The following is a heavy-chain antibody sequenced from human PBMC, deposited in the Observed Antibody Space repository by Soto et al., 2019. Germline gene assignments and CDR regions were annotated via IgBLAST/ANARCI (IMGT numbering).Heavy chain of an antibody. CDR1: GGNPSNSA. CDR3: AGGRIVVAGSSAYYSMDV. CDR2: IIPVFGIS. J-gene: IGHJ6*02. Sequence: LLQSGAEVKKPGSSVKVACKASGGNPSNSAISWVRQAPGQGLEWMGGIIPVFGISSHAQNFQGRVTITADESTSTAYMELSSLRSEDTAVYFCAGGRIVVAGSSAYYSMDVWGQGTTVTVSS. D-gene: IGHD6-19*01. V-gene: IGHV1-69*01.